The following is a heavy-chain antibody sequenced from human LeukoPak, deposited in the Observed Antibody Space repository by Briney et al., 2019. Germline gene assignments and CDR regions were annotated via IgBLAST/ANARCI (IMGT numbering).Heavy chain of an antibody. D-gene: IGHD2-8*01. V-gene: IGHV3-23*01. CDR3: AKDFSYRLWCNGDY. Sequence: GGSLRLSCAASGFTFSSYAMSWVRKAPGKGLEWVSAISGSGGSTYYADSVKGRFTISRDNSKNTLYLQMNSLRAEDTAVYYCAKDFSYRLWCNGDYWGQGTLVTVSS. CDR2: ISGSGGST. CDR1: GFTFSSYA. J-gene: IGHJ4*02.